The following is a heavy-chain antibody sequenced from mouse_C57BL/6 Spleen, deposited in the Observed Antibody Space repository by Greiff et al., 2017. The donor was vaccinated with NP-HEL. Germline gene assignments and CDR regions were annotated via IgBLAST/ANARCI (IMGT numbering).Heavy chain of an antibody. CDR3: ARWKNYGSSYDYAMDY. CDR1: EYEFPSHD. CDR2: INSDGGST. D-gene: IGHD1-1*01. J-gene: IGHJ4*01. Sequence: EVQRVESGGGLVQPGESLKLSCESNEYEFPSHDMSWVRKTPEKRLELVAAINSDGGSTYYPDTMERRFIISRDNTKKTLYLQMSSLRSEDTALYYCARWKNYGSSYDYAMDYWGQGTSVTVSS. V-gene: IGHV5-2*01.